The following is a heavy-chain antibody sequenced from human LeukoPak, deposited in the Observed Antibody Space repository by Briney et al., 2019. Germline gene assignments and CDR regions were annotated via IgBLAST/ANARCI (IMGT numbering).Heavy chain of an antibody. CDR2: FNPNSGGT. J-gene: IGHJ5*02. CDR3: ARGTSSGNSNWSDP. Sequence: GASVKVSCKASGYTFTGYYIHWVRQAPGQGLEWMGRFNPNSGGTNYAQKFQDRVTMTRDTSISTAYMELSRLRSDDTAVYYCARGTSSGNSNWSDPWGQGTLVTVSS. CDR1: GYTFTGYY. D-gene: IGHD4-23*01. V-gene: IGHV1-2*06.